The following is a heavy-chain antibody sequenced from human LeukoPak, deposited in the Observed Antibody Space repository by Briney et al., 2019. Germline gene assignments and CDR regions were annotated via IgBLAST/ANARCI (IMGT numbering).Heavy chain of an antibody. CDR2: IYYSGST. V-gene: IGHV4-39*07. CDR3: ARLFWRGIPDY. Sequence: TSETLSLTCTVSGGSISSSSYYWGWIRQPPGKGLEWIGSIYYSGSTYYNPSLKSRVTISVDTSKNQFFLKLSSVTAADTAVYYCARLFWRGIPDYWGQGTLVTVSS. J-gene: IGHJ4*02. D-gene: IGHD3-3*01. CDR1: GGSISSSSYY.